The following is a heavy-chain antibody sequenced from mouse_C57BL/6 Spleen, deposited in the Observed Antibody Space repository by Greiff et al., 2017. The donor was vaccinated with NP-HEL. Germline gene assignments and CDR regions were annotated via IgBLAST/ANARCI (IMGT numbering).Heavy chain of an antibody. CDR1: GFNIKNTY. V-gene: IGHV14-3*01. CDR2: IDPANGNT. D-gene: IGHD1-1*01. Sequence: EVTLVESVAELVRPGASVKLSCTASGFNIKNTYMHWVKQRPEQGLEWIGRIDPANGNTKYAPKFQGKATITADTSSNTAYLQLSSLASEDTANYFGASEVLLRRGAMDYWGQGTSGTVSS. CDR3: ASEVLLRRGAMDY. J-gene: IGHJ4*01.